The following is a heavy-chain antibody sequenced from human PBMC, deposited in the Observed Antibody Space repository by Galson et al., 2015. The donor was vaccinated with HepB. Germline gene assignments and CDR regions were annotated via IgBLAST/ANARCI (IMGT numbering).Heavy chain of an antibody. CDR3: AKAALPYYDSSGYYYY. D-gene: IGHD3-22*01. CDR2: ISGSGGST. Sequence: SLRLSCAASGFTFSSYAMSWVRQAPGKGLEWVSAISGSGGSTYYADSVKGRFTISRDNSKNTLYLQMNSLRAEDAAVYYCAKAALPYYDSSGYYYYWGQGTLVTVSS. V-gene: IGHV3-23*01. CDR1: GFTFSSYA. J-gene: IGHJ4*02.